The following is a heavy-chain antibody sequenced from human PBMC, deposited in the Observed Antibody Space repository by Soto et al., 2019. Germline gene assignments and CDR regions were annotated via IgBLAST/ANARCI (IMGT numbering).Heavy chain of an antibody. J-gene: IGHJ4*02. D-gene: IGHD2-15*01. V-gene: IGHV1-18*01. CDR1: GYTFTSYG. CDR3: ARDAQVVAATLGFDY. Sequence: ASVKVSCKASGYTFTSYGISWVRQAPGQGLEWMGWISAYNGNTNYAQKLQGRVTMTTDTSTSTAYMELRSLRSDDTAVYYCARDAQVVAATLGFDYWGQGTLVTVSS. CDR2: ISAYNGNT.